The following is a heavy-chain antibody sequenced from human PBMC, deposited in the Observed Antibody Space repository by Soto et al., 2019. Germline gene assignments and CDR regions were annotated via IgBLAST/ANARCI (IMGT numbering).Heavy chain of an antibody. CDR2: ISGSGGST. J-gene: IGHJ4*02. D-gene: IGHD3-10*01. CDR3: AKDFTYYYGSGSYWVY. CDR1: GFTFSSYA. Sequence: GGSLRLSCAASGFTFSSYAMSWVRQAPGKGLEWVSAISGSGGSTYYADSVKGRFTISRDNSKNTLYLQMNSLRAEDTAVYYCAKDFTYYYGSGSYWVYWGQGTLVTVSS. V-gene: IGHV3-23*01.